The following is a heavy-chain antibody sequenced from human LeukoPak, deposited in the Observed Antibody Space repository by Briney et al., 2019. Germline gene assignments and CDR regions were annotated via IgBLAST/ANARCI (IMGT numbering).Heavy chain of an antibody. CDR1: GFTFSSYG. J-gene: IGHJ4*02. CDR3: TRGAGTGWRFDS. V-gene: IGHV3-23*01. Sequence: HPGGSLRLSCAASGFTFSSYGMSWVRQAPGKGLEWVSSISGISGSTDYADSVKGRFTISRDNSKNTLLLQMNSLRAEDTAVYYCTRGAGTGWRFDSWGQGTLLTVSS. CDR2: ISGISGST. D-gene: IGHD6-19*01.